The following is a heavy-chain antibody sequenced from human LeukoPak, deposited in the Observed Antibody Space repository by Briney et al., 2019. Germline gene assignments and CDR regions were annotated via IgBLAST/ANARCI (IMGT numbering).Heavy chain of an antibody. J-gene: IGHJ4*02. CDR1: GGSISSYY. D-gene: IGHD3-10*01. CDR3: ASNYYGSGSLDY. V-gene: IGHV4-59*08. Sequence: SETLSLTCTVSGGSISSYYWSWIRQPPGKGLEWIGYIYYSGSTNYNPSLKSRVTISVDTSKNQFSLKVSPVTAADTAVYYCASNYYGSGSLDYWGQENLVTVSS. CDR2: IYYSGST.